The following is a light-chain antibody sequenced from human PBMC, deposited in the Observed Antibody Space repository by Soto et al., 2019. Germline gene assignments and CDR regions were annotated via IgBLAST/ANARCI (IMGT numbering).Light chain of an antibody. CDR1: NIDSRT. V-gene: IGLV3-21*02. CDR2: DNS. CDR3: QVWDNVDDHIYV. Sequence: LAQPPSVSVAPGQTATISCGENNIDSRTVHWYQQKPGQAPLLVVYDNSLRPSGIPNRFSGSNSGNTATLTISRVEAGDEADYYCQVWDNVDDHIYVFGTGTKVTVL. J-gene: IGLJ1*01.